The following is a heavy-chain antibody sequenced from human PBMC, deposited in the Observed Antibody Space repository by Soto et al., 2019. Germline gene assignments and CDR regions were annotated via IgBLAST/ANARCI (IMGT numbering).Heavy chain of an antibody. D-gene: IGHD6-19*01. V-gene: IGHV1-69*12. Sequence: QVQLVQSGAEVKKPGSSVKVSCKASGGTFSSYAISWVRQAPGQGREWMGGIIPIFGTANYAQKFQGRVTITADESTSTAYMELSSLRSEYTAVYYCARDLAAVAGTNGMDVWGQGTTVTVSS. CDR3: ARDLAAVAGTNGMDV. J-gene: IGHJ6*02. CDR1: GGTFSSYA. CDR2: IIPIFGTA.